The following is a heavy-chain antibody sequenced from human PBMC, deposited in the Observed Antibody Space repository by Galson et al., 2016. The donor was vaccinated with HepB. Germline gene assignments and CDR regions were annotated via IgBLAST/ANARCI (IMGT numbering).Heavy chain of an antibody. V-gene: IGHV3-7*04. J-gene: IGHJ3*02. CDR2: IMEDGSQK. CDR1: GFTFNSHW. CDR3: ARAGGVANGYALDI. Sequence: SLRLSCAVSGFTFNSHWMTWIRQAPGQGLEWVAKIMEDGSQKYYVDSVQGRFTISRDNAKNSLYLQMNSLRAEDTAVYYCARAGGVANGYALDIWGQGTMVSVSS. D-gene: IGHD1-26*01.